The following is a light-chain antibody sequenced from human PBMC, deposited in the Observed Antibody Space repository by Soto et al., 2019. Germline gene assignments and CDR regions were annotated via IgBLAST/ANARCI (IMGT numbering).Light chain of an antibody. CDR3: QTWGTGIKV. Sequence: QSVLTQSPSASASLGASVKLTCTLSSGHSNYAIAWHQQQPEKGPRYLMKLNSDGSHYKGDGIPDRFSGSTSGAERYLTISSLQSEDEADYYCQTWGTGIKVFGGGTKLTVL. CDR2: LNSDGSH. J-gene: IGLJ2*01. CDR1: SGHSNYA. V-gene: IGLV4-69*01.